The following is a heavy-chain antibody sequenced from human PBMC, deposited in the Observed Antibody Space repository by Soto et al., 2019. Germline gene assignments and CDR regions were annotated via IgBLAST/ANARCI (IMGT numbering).Heavy chain of an antibody. CDR3: AKALSFWSGYFYYYGMDV. Sequence: PGGSLRLSCAGSGFTFGDSYMSWIRQAPGKGLEWLSYISPGSRYPAYADSVKGRFTISRDNSKNTLYLQMNSLRAEDTAVYYCAKALSFWSGYFYYYGMDVWGQGTTVTVSS. CDR1: GFTFGDSY. D-gene: IGHD3-3*01. J-gene: IGHJ6*02. CDR2: ISPGSRYP. V-gene: IGHV3-11*06.